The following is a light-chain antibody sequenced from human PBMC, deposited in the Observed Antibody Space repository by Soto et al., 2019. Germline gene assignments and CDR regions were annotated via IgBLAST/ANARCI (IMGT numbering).Light chain of an antibody. J-gene: IGLJ2*01. Sequence: SVLTQPPSVSAAPGQKVTISCSGSSSNIGNKYVSWYQQLPGTAPKLLIYDNNKRPSGIPDRFSGSKSGTSATLGITGLQTGDEADYYCGTWDSSLSAGVFGGGTKLTVL. V-gene: IGLV1-51*01. CDR3: GTWDSSLSAGV. CDR1: SSNIGNKY. CDR2: DNN.